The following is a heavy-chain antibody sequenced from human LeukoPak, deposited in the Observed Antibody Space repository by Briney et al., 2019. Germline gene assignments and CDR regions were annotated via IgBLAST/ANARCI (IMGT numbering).Heavy chain of an antibody. V-gene: IGHV3-74*01. CDR3: AREQEAARNWFFVL. D-gene: IGHD6-6*01. J-gene: IGHJ2*01. Sequence: GGSLRLSCAASGFIHSNYWMHCARRAPGKALVWVSRIYKDGNDTHYADSVRGRFTISRDNAKNTLYLQMNSLRAEDTAEYYCAREQEAARNWFFVLWGRGTLVSVSS. CDR1: GFIHSNYW. CDR2: IYKDGNDT.